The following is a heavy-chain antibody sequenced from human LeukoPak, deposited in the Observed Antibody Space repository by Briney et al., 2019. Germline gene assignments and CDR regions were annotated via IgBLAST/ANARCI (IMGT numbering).Heavy chain of an antibody. D-gene: IGHD5-18*01. CDR2: INPSGGST. CDR1: GYTFTSYY. Sequence: ASMKVSCKASGYTFTSYYMHWVRQAPGQGLEWMGIINPSGGSTSYAQKFQGRVTMTRDTSTSTVYMELSSLRSEDTAVYYCARFPNTAMVMGLEYYYYGMDVWGQGTTVTVSS. J-gene: IGHJ6*02. V-gene: IGHV1-46*01. CDR3: ARFPNTAMVMGLEYYYYGMDV.